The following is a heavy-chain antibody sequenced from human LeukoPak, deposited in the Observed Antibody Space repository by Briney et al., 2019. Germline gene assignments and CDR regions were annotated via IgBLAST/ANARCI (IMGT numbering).Heavy chain of an antibody. CDR1: GFTFSSYW. Sequence: GGSLRLSCAASGFTFSSYWMSWVRQAPGKGLEWVANIKQDGSEKYYVDSVRGRFIISRDNAKNSLYLQMNSLRGEDTAVYYCARGNSFGAYWGQGTLVTVSS. CDR3: ARGNSFGAY. V-gene: IGHV3-7*03. D-gene: IGHD3-16*01. CDR2: IKQDGSEK. J-gene: IGHJ4*02.